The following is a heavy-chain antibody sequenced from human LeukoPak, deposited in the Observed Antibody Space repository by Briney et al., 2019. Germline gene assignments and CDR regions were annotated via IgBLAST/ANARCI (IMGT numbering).Heavy chain of an antibody. D-gene: IGHD1-14*01. V-gene: IGHV3-66*01. CDR2: IYRDGTT. CDR1: GFTVSSNC. CDR3: ARDTGGGPHDAFDI. J-gene: IGHJ3*02. Sequence: GGSLRLSCAASGFTVSSNCLSWVRQAPGKGLEWVSFIYRDGTTYYADSVKGRFTISRDNSKNTLYLQMNSLRAEDTAVYYCARDTGGGPHDAFDIWGQGTMVTVSS.